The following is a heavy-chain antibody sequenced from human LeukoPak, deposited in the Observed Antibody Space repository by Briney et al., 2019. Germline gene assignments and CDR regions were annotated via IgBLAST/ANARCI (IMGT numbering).Heavy chain of an antibody. CDR1: GASISNYY. CDR3: ARAGYSYGTGYYFDY. V-gene: IGHV4-59*01. Sequence: SETLPLTCTVSGASISNYYWTWVRLPPGKGLEWIGYIYYTGATNYNPTLKSRVTISLGTSNNQFSLKLSSVTAADAAMYYCARAGYSYGTGYYFDYWGQGALVTVTS. J-gene: IGHJ4*02. CDR2: IYYTGAT. D-gene: IGHD5-18*01.